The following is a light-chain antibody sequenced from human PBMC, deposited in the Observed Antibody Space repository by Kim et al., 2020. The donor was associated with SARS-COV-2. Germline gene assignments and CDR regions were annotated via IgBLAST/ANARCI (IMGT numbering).Light chain of an antibody. CDR3: QHYNNWPLT. CDR2: GAS. CDR1: QSVSSN. Sequence: VSPGERATPPCRASQSVSSNLAWYQQIPGQAPRLLIYGASTRATGIPARFSGSGSGTEFTLTISSLQSEDFAVYYCQHYNNWPLTFGQGTKVDIK. J-gene: IGKJ1*01. V-gene: IGKV3-15*01.